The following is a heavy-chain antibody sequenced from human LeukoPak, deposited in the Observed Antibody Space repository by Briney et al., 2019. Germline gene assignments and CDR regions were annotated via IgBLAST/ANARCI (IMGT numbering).Heavy chain of an antibody. CDR3: ARVGSSPAAAGPTTNFDY. CDR1: GGTFSSYA. D-gene: IGHD6-13*01. CDR2: IIPIFGTA. V-gene: IGHV1-69*13. Sequence: ASVKVSCKASGGTFSSYAISWVRQAPGQGLESMGGIIPIFGTANYAQKFQGRVTITADESTSTAYMELSSLRSEDTAVYYCARVGSSPAAAGPTTNFDYWGQGTLVTVSS. J-gene: IGHJ4*02.